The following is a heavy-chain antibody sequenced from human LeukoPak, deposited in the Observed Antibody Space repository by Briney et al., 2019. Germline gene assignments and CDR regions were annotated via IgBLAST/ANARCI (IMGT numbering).Heavy chain of an antibody. V-gene: IGHV1-18*01. CDR1: GYTFSNYV. J-gene: IGHJ4*02. CDR3: ARTMTTMTTHGELDF. D-gene: IGHD4-17*01. Sequence: ASVKVSCKASGYTFSNYVLTWVRQAPGQGLKWMGRISTYTGNSNYAQKYQDRVTMTTDTSTSTAYMELRNLSSDDTAVYYCARTMTTMTTHGELDFWGQGTLVTVSS. CDR2: ISTYTGNS.